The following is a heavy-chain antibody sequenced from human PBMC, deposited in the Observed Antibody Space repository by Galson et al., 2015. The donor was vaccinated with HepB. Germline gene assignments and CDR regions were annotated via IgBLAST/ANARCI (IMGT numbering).Heavy chain of an antibody. D-gene: IGHD4-17*01. CDR2: IRSKAYGGTT. CDR1: GFTFGDYA. Sequence: SLRLSCAASGFTFGDYAMSWVRQAPGKGLEWVGFIRSKAYGGTTEYAASVKGRFTISRDDSKSIAYLQMNSLKTEDTAVYYCTRGPRMTTVTRWGGMDVWGQGTTVTVSS. J-gene: IGHJ6*02. CDR3: TRGPRMTTVTRWGGMDV. V-gene: IGHV3-49*04.